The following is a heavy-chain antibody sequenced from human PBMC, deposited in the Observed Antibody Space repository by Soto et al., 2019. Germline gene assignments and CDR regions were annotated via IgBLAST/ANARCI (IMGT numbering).Heavy chain of an antibody. J-gene: IGHJ5*02. D-gene: IGHD3-22*01. CDR1: GFTSFSTYA. V-gene: IGHV3-23*01. Sequence: LRLSCAASGFTSFSTYAMSWVRQAPGKGLEWVSLIPGTGGNTYYADSVKGRFTISRDNSENTLYLQVSSLRAEDTAVYYCVKEGYYYDSSGYYYGWFDPWGQGTLVTVSS. CDR3: VKEGYYYDSSGYYYGWFDP. CDR2: IPGTGGNT.